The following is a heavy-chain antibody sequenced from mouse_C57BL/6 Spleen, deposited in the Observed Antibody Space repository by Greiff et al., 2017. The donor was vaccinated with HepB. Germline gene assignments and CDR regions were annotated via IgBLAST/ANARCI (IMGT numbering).Heavy chain of an antibody. CDR1: GYTFTTYP. Sequence: QVHVKQSGAELVKPGASVKMSCKASGYTFTTYPIEWMKQNHGKSLEWIGNFHPYNDDTKYNEKFKGKATLTVEKSSSTVYLELSRLTSDDSAVYYCARGYSNYVAWFAYWGQGTLVTVSA. V-gene: IGHV1-47*01. CDR2: FHPYNDDT. D-gene: IGHD2-5*01. J-gene: IGHJ3*01. CDR3: ARGYSNYVAWFAY.